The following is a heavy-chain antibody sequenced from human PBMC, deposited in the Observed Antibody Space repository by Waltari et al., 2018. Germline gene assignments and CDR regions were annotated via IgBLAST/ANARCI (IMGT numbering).Heavy chain of an antibody. V-gene: IGHV1-8*01. CDR2: MNPNSGST. CDR3: AMGNGAVIKDSFDT. CDR1: GYTFTSSD. Sequence: QLQLVQSGAEVKKPGASVKVSCKASGYTFTSSDMNWVRQATGQGLEWMGWMNPNSGSTGYAQKFQGRVTMTRDTSISTAYMELSSLTSEDTAVYYCAMGNGAVIKDSFDTWGQGTMVTVSS. D-gene: IGHD3-10*01. J-gene: IGHJ3*02.